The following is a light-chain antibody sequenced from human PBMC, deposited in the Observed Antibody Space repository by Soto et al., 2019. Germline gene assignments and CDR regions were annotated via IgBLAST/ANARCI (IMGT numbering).Light chain of an antibody. CDR2: DNY. J-gene: IGLJ2*01. CDR1: SSNIGSNY. CDR3: DSWDNSLSVVL. Sequence: QSVLTQPPSVSAAPGQRVTISCSGSSSNIGSNYVSWYQQLPGTAPQLLIYDNYKRPSGIPDRFSGSTSGTSSTLAIAGLQTGDEADYYCDSWDNSLSVVLIGGGTKVTVL. V-gene: IGLV1-51*01.